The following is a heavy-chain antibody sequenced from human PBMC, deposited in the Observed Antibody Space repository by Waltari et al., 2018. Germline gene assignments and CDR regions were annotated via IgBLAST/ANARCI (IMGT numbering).Heavy chain of an antibody. Sequence: EVQLVESGGGLVQPGGSLRLSCAASGFTFSSYWMSWVRQAPGKGLEWVANIKQDGSEKYYVDSVKGRFTISRDNAKNSLYLQMNSLIAEDTAVYYCARVGVVFSYYYDSSGCFDYWGQGTLVTVSS. V-gene: IGHV3-7*01. J-gene: IGHJ4*02. D-gene: IGHD3-22*01. CDR2: IKQDGSEK. CDR3: ARVGVVFSYYYDSSGCFDY. CDR1: GFTFSSYW.